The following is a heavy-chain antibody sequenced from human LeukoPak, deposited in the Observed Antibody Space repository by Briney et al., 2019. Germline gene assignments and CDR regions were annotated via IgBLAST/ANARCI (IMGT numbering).Heavy chain of an antibody. J-gene: IGHJ3*02. Sequence: GGSLRLSCAAYGFTFSSYSMNWVRQAPGKGLEWVSFISTSSSYIYYADSMKGRFTISRDNAKNSLYLQMNSLRAEDTAIYYCARGPFGGSSLGAFDIWGQGTMVTVSS. CDR3: ARGPFGGSSLGAFDI. CDR2: ISTSSSYI. CDR1: GFTFSSYS. V-gene: IGHV3-21*01. D-gene: IGHD1-26*01.